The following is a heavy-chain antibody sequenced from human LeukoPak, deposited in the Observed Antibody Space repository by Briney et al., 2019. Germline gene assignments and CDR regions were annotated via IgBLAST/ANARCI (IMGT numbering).Heavy chain of an antibody. CDR2: ISWDGGTL. D-gene: IGHD3-22*01. Sequence: GGSLRLSCAASGFIFGDFDIHWVRQPPGKGLEWVSSISWDGGTLDYADSVRGRFTISRDNAKKSLYLQMNSLRAEDTALYYCTKQGDDRGGFNSGDWYFDLWGRGTLVTVSS. CDR3: TKQGDDRGGFNSGDWYFDL. J-gene: IGHJ2*01. V-gene: IGHV3-9*01. CDR1: GFIFGDFD.